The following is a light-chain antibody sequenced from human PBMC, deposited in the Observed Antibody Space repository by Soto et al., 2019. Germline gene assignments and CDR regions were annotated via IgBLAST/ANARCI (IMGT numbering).Light chain of an antibody. V-gene: IGLV2-11*01. CDR3: CSYAGSYTSYV. Sequence: QSVLAQPRSVSGSPGQSVTISCTGTSSDVGGYNYVSWYQQRPGKAPKLMIYDVSKRPSGVPDRFSGSKSGNTASLTISGLQAEDEADYYCCSYAGSYTSYVFGTGTKLTVL. J-gene: IGLJ1*01. CDR1: SSDVGGYNY. CDR2: DVS.